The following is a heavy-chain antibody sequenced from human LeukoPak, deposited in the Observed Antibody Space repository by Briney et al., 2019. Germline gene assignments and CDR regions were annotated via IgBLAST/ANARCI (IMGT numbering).Heavy chain of an antibody. D-gene: IGHD6-13*01. Sequence: GGSLRLSCAASGFTFSSYDMHWVRQAPGKGLEWVTLISYDGGNKYYGDSVKGRFTISRDNSKNTLYLQMTSLRVEDTAVYYCARYSSSWYGSQCFDYWGQGTLVTVSS. CDR2: ISYDGGNK. J-gene: IGHJ4*02. CDR1: GFTFSSYD. CDR3: ARYSSSWYGSQCFDY. V-gene: IGHV3-30*03.